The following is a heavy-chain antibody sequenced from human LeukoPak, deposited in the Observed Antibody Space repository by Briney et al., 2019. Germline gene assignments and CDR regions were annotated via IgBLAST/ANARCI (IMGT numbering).Heavy chain of an antibody. CDR1: GFTFSSYS. Sequence: PGGSLRLSCAASGFTFSSYSMNWVRQAPGKGLEWVSSISSSSSYIYYADSVKGRFTISRDNAKNSLYLRMNSLRAEDTAVYYCAARSGKNGGAFDIWGQGTMVTVSS. D-gene: IGHD3-10*01. CDR2: ISSSSSYI. CDR3: AARSGKNGGAFDI. J-gene: IGHJ3*02. V-gene: IGHV3-21*01.